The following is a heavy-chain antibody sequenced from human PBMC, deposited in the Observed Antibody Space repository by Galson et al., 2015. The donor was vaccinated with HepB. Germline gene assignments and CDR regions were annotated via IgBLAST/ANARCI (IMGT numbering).Heavy chain of an antibody. CDR1: GFTLSRYW. CDR2: SNSDGRST. CDR3: ARDQVLWFGSDEGGMDV. V-gene: IGHV3-74*01. D-gene: IGHD3-10*01. J-gene: IGHJ6*02. Sequence: SLRLSCAASGFTLSRYWMHWVRQAPGKGLVWVSCSNSDGRSTSYADSVKGRFTISRDNAKNTMYLQMNRLRAEDTAVYYWARDQVLWFGSDEGGMDVWGQGTTVTVSS.